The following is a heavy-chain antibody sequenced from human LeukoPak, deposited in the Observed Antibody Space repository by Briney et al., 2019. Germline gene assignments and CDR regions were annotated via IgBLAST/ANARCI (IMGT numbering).Heavy chain of an antibody. CDR1: GFTFSSSA. CDR2: ISGSGGTT. Sequence: GRSLRLSCAASGFTFSSSAMSWVRHAPGNGLEWVSGISGSGGTTNYADSVKGRFTISRDNSKNTLYLQMNSLRAKDTAVYYCAKDGKTRNWNYYQAKAVDWGQGTLVTVSS. CDR3: AKDGKTRNWNYYQAKAVD. V-gene: IGHV3-23*01. D-gene: IGHD1-7*01. J-gene: IGHJ4*02.